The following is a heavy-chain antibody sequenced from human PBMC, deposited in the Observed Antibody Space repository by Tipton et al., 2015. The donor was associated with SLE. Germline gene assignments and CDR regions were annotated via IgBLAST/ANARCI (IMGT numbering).Heavy chain of an antibody. J-gene: IGHJ3*02. CDR2: INPGGGTT. V-gene: IGHV1-46*01. D-gene: IGHD2/OR15-2a*01. Sequence: QSGAEVKKPGASVTVSCKASGYTFTHYQTHWVRQAPGQGLEWMGMINPGGGTTIYAQKFQGRVTLTRDRSTGTVYMELSRLTPEDTAVYFCGRSRNEYGHGAFDIWGQGTMVTVSP. CDR1: GYTFTHYQ. CDR3: GRSRNEYGHGAFDI.